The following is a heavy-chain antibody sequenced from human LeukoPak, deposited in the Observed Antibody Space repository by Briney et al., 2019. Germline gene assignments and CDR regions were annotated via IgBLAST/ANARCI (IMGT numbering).Heavy chain of an antibody. V-gene: IGHV3-7*01. CDR3: ARKQWLVLWLGGAFDI. D-gene: IGHD6-19*01. CDR2: IKQDGSEK. Sequence: GGSLRLSCAASGFTFSSYWMSGVRQAPGKGLEGVANIKQDGSEKYYVDSVKGRFTISRDNAKNSLYLQMNSLRAEDTAVYYCARKQWLVLWLGGAFDIWGQGTMVTVSS. CDR1: GFTFSSYW. J-gene: IGHJ3*02.